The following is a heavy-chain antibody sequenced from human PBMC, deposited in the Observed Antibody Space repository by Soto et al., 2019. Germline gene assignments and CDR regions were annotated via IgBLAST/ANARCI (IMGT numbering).Heavy chain of an antibody. V-gene: IGHV4-30-2*01. CDR2: RSEERRA. CDR3: ARWWMYATRFDP. D-gene: IGHD2-8*01. Sequence: PSETLSLTCAVSGGSISSGGYSWSWLRQPPGKGLEWIGYRSEERRAGKSADLGGRRIIKKKKSKNQFSLKLSSVTAADTAVYYCARWWMYATRFDPWGQGTLVTGSS. CDR1: GGSISSGGYS. J-gene: IGHJ5*02.